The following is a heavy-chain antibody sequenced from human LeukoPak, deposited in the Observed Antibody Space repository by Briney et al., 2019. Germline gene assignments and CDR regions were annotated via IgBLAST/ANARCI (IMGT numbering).Heavy chain of an antibody. CDR3: ASGYRFGN. Sequence: ASVKVSCKTSGYTFTNYYIHWVRQAPGQGLEWMGYINPNSGGTNFAQRFQGRVTLTRDTSISTAYMELSRLRSDDTAVYYCASGYRFGNWGQGTLVTVSS. V-gene: IGHV1-2*02. J-gene: IGHJ4*02. CDR2: INPNSGGT. CDR1: GYTFTNYY. D-gene: IGHD5-18*01.